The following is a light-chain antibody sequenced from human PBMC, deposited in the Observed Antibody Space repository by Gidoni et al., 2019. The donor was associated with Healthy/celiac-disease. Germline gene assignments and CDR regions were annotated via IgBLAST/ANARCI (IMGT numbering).Light chain of an antibody. CDR2: DDS. V-gene: IGLV3-21*02. Sequence: SYLLTHPPPVSVAPGPTARITCGGNNIGSKSVPWYQPKPGQAPVLVVYDDSDRPSGIPERFSGSNSGNTATLTISRVEAGDEADYYCQVWDSSSDHPRVVFGGGTKLTVL. CDR1: NIGSKS. CDR3: QVWDSSSDHPRVV. J-gene: IGLJ2*01.